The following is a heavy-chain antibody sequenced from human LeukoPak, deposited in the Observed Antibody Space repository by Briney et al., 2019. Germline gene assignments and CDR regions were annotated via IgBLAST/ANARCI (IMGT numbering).Heavy chain of an antibody. Sequence: GGSLRLSCAASGSTFSSYAMSWVRQAPGKGLEWVSAISGSGGSTYYADSVKGRFTISRDNSKNTLYLQMNSLRAEDAAVYYCAKDNLHMNSYGPLYNYYYYGMDVWGQGTTVTVSS. D-gene: IGHD5-18*01. V-gene: IGHV3-23*01. CDR3: AKDNLHMNSYGPLYNYYYYGMDV. CDR1: GSTFSSYA. CDR2: ISGSGGST. J-gene: IGHJ6*02.